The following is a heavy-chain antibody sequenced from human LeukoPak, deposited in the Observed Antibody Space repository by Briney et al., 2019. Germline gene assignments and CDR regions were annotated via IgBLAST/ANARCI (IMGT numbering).Heavy chain of an antibody. Sequence: PSETLSLTCTVSGGSISSYYWSWIRQPPGKGLEWIGYIYYSGSTNYNPSLKSRVTISVNTSKNQFSLKLSSVTAADTAVYYCARSHDLTGYTFDYWGQGTLVTVSS. V-gene: IGHV4-59*08. CDR1: GGSISSYY. D-gene: IGHD3-9*01. CDR2: IYYSGST. J-gene: IGHJ4*02. CDR3: ARSHDLTGYTFDY.